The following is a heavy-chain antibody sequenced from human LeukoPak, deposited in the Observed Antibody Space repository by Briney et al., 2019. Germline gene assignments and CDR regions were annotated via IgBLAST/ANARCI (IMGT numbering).Heavy chain of an antibody. V-gene: IGHV4-31*03. J-gene: IGHJ5*02. D-gene: IGHD3-22*01. CDR2: IYYSGST. Sequence: SETLSLTCTVSGGSISSGGYYWSWIRQHPGKGLGWIGYIYYSGSTYYNPSLKSRVTISLDTSKNQFSLKLSSVTAADTAVYYCARPTYYYDSSGHYYWFDPWGQGTLVTVSS. CDR3: ARPTYYYDSSGHYYWFDP. CDR1: GGSISSGGYY.